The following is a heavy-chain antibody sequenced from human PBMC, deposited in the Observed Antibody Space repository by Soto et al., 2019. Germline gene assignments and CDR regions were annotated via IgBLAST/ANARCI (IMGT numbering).Heavy chain of an antibody. Sequence: ASVKVSCKASGYTFTSYDINWVRQATGQGLERMGWMNPNSGNTGYAQKFQGRVTMTRNTSISTAYMELSSLRSEDTAVYYCARGVRAAAGKAYYFDYWGQGTLVTVSS. J-gene: IGHJ4*02. D-gene: IGHD6-13*01. CDR1: GYTFTSYD. CDR2: MNPNSGNT. V-gene: IGHV1-8*01. CDR3: ARGVRAAAGKAYYFDY.